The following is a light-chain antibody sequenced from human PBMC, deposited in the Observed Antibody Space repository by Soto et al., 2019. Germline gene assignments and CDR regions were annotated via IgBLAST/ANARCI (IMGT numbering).Light chain of an antibody. CDR2: GNS. V-gene: IGLV1-40*01. CDR1: SSNIGAGYG. J-gene: IGLJ3*02. Sequence: QSVLTQPPSVSGAPGQRVTISCTGSSSNIGAGYGVHWYQQLPGAAPKLLIYGNSNRPSGVPDRFSGSQSDTSASLAITGLQAEDEADYYCQSYDTSLSGVLFGGGTKLTVL. CDR3: QSYDTSLSGVL.